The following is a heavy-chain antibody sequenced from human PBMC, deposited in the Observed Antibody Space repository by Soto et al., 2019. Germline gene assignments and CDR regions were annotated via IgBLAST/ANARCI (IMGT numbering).Heavy chain of an antibody. Sequence: ASVKVSSKASGYTITSYGISWVRQAPGQGLEWMGWISAYNGNTNYAQKLQGRVTMTTDTSTSTAYMELRSLRSDDTAVYYCARDPTSTSGYGLYYYGMDVWGQGTTDTVSS. J-gene: IGHJ6*02. CDR1: GYTITSYG. V-gene: IGHV1-18*01. D-gene: IGHD5-12*01. CDR2: ISAYNGNT. CDR3: ARDPTSTSGYGLYYYGMDV.